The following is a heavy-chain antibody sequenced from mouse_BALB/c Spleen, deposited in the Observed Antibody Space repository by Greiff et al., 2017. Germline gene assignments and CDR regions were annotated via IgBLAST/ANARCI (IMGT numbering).Heavy chain of an antibody. CDR3: ANSYYGNYGFDY. J-gene: IGHJ2*01. CDR2: ISYSGST. V-gene: IGHV3-2*02. CDR1: GYSITSDYA. D-gene: IGHD2-10*01. Sequence: VQLQQSGPGLVKPSQSLSLTCTVTGYSITSDYAWNWIRQFPGNKLEWMGYISYSGSTSYNPSLKSRISITRDTSKNQFFLQLNSVTTEDTATYYCANSYYGNYGFDYWGQGTTLTVSS.